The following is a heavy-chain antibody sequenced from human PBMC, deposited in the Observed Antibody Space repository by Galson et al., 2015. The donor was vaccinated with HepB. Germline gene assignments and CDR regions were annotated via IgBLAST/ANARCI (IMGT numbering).Heavy chain of an antibody. J-gene: IGHJ4*02. CDR3: ARLGIAVADAPEQPYYFDY. V-gene: IGHV3-30*03. CDR1: GFTFSSYG. Sequence: SLRLSCAPSGFTFSSYGMHWVRQAPGKGLEWVAVISYDGSNKYYADSVKGRFTISRDNSKNTLYLQMNSLRAEDTAVYYCARLGIAVADAPEQPYYFDYWGQGTLVTVSS. CDR2: ISYDGSNK. D-gene: IGHD6-19*01.